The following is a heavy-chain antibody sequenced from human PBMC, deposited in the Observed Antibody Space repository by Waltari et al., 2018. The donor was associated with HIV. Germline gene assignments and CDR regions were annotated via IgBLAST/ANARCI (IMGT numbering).Heavy chain of an antibody. Sequence: QVQLQESGPGLVKPSETLSLTCSVSGGPISSYYWSWIRQPPGKGLEWIGYIYYSGSTNYNPSLKSRVTISVDTSKNQFSLKLSSVTAADTAVYYCARANYDSSGYYYLNYFDYWGQGTLVTVSS. V-gene: IGHV4-59*01. J-gene: IGHJ4*02. CDR2: IYYSGST. CDR1: GGPISSYY. D-gene: IGHD3-22*01. CDR3: ARANYDSSGYYYLNYFDY.